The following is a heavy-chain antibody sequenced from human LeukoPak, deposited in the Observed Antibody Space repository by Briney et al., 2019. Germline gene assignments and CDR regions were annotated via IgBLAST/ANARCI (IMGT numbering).Heavy chain of an antibody. CDR1: GGSFSGYY. Sequence: PSETLSLTCAVYGGSFSGYYWSWIRQPPGKGLEWIGYIYYSGSTNYNPSLKSRVTISVDTSKNQFSLKLSSVTAADTAVYYCARAHVLLWFGEPTTFDPWGQGTLVTVSS. J-gene: IGHJ5*02. CDR2: IYYSGST. CDR3: ARAHVLLWFGEPTTFDP. D-gene: IGHD3-10*01. V-gene: IGHV4-59*01.